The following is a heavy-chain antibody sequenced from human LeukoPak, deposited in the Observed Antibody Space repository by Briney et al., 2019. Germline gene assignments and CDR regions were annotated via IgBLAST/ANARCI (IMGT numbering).Heavy chain of an antibody. CDR1: GGSIGTYY. V-gene: IGHV4-4*09. Sequence: PSETLSLTCTVSGGSIGTYYWSWVRQPPGKGLEWIGYIYTSGSTNYNPSLKSRVTISVDTSKNQFSLKLSSVTAADTAVYYCARRSGYSYDYYFDYWGQGTLVTASS. CDR2: IYTSGST. J-gene: IGHJ4*02. CDR3: ARRSGYSYDYYFDY. D-gene: IGHD5-18*01.